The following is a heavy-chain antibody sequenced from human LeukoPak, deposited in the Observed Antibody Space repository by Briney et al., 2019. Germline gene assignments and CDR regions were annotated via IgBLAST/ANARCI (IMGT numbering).Heavy chain of an antibody. CDR3: AKGIAVAGTADC. CDR1: GFTFSSHG. CDR2: ISGSGGNT. J-gene: IGHJ4*02. V-gene: IGHV3-23*01. Sequence: GETLRLSCAASGFTFSSHGMNWVRQAPGKGLEWVSGISGSGGNTYYADSVKGRFTISRDNAKNSLYLQMNSLRAEDTALYYCAKGIAVAGTADCWGQGTLVTVSS. D-gene: IGHD6-19*01.